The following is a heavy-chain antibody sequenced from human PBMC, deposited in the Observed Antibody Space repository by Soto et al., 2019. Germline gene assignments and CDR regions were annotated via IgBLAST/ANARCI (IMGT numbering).Heavy chain of an antibody. CDR3: GRFGGPALSHNWFDF. V-gene: IGHV5-51*01. CDR2: VFPRDSQT. CDR1: AYDFSGYW. Sequence: GESLKISCTGFAYDFSGYWIAWVRQMPGKHLEWMGIVFPRDSQTRYSPSFQGQVTVSADKSINTAYLQWSSLKVSDSGMYYCGRFGGPALSHNWFDFWDQGSL. D-gene: IGHD3-16*01. J-gene: IGHJ5*01.